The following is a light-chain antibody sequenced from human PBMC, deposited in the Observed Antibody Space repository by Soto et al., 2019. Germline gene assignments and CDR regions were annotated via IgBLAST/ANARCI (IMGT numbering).Light chain of an antibody. CDR1: QSISTY. V-gene: IGKV3-11*01. CDR3: QQRRDWPRGFT. J-gene: IGKJ2*01. Sequence: EIVLTQSPATLSLSPGERATLSCRASQSISTYVAWYQQKPGQAPRLLISDASNRATGIPARFSASGSGTDFTLTICSLETEDFGVYYCQQRRDWPRGFTFGQGTTLEIK. CDR2: DAS.